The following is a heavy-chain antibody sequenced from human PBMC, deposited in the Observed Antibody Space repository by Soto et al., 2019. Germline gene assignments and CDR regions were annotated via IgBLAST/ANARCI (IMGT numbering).Heavy chain of an antibody. CDR1: GGSFSGYY. V-gene: IGHV4-34*01. CDR3: AMRTVFRPLDS. Sequence: ASETLSLTCAVYGGSFSGYYWSWIRQPPGKGLEWIGEINHSGSTNYNPSLKSRVTISVDQSKNQFSLKVASTTAGDKAVYYCAMRTVFRPLDSWGQGTLVTVSS. CDR2: INHSGST. J-gene: IGHJ4*02.